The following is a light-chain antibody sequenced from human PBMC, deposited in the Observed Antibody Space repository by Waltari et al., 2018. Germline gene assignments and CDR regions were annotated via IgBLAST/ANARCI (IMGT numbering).Light chain of an antibody. V-gene: IGLV2-8*01. CDR3: SSYAGSNNFGV. J-gene: IGLJ1*01. Sequence: QSALTQPPSASGSPGQSVTISCTGTSSDVGGYNYVSWYQQHPGKAPKLMIYEVNKRPAGVPVVCSGSKSGNTASLTVSGLQAEDEADYYCSSYAGSNNFGVFGTGTKVTVL. CDR2: EVN. CDR1: SSDVGGYNY.